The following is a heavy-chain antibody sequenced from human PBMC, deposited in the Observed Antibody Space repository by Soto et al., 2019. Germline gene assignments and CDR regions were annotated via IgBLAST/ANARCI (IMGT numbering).Heavy chain of an antibody. J-gene: IGHJ4*02. V-gene: IGHV1-69*04. D-gene: IGHD3-10*01. CDR2: IIPILGIA. CDR1: GGTFSSST. Sequence: GASVKVSCKAAGGTFSSSTISWVRQAPGQGLEWMGRIIPILGIANYAQKFQGRVTITADKSTSTAYMELSSLRSEDTAVYYCAREEYYYGSGAFFDYWGQGTLVTVSS. CDR3: AREEYYYGSGAFFDY.